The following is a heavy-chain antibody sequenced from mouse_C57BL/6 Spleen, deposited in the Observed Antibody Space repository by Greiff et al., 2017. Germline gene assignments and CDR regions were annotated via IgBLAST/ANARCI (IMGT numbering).Heavy chain of an antibody. CDR2: INPSSGYT. Sequence: QVQLQQSGAELARPGASVKMSCKASGYTFTSYTMHWVKQRPGQGLEWIGYINPSSGYTKYNQKFKDKATLTADKSSSTAYMQLSSLTSEDSAVYYCAGGRDYGSSPAWFAYWGQGTLVTVSA. V-gene: IGHV1-4*01. CDR1: GYTFTSYT. J-gene: IGHJ3*01. CDR3: AGGRDYGSSPAWFAY. D-gene: IGHD1-1*01.